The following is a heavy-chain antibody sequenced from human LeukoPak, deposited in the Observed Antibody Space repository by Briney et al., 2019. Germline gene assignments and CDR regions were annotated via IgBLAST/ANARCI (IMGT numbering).Heavy chain of an antibody. CDR2: TRLDGSIK. J-gene: IGHJ4*02. D-gene: IGHD1-1*01. V-gene: IGHV3-33*01. CDR1: GLILREYV. CDR3: ARWGGTRQYYFDY. Sequence: GGSLRLSCAVSGLILREYVVLWVRQAPGKGLEWVAVTRLDGSIKQYADSVKGRFTISRDDSKNTLYLQMNFLKSEDTAVYDCARWGGTRQYYFDYWGQGTLVTVSS.